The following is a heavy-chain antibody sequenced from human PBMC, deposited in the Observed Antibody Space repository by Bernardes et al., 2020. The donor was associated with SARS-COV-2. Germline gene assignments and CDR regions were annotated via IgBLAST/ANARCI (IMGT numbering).Heavy chain of an antibody. J-gene: IGHJ6*02. V-gene: IGHV4-59*12. CDR2: IYYSGST. CDR1: GGSISSYY. CDR3: ARDCGGNGMDV. D-gene: IGHD2-21*01. Sequence: SETLSLTCTVSGGSISSYYWSWIRQPPGKGLEWIGYIYYSGSTNYNPSLKSRVTISVDTSKNQFSLKLSSVTAADTAVYYCARDCGGNGMDVWGQGTTVTVSS.